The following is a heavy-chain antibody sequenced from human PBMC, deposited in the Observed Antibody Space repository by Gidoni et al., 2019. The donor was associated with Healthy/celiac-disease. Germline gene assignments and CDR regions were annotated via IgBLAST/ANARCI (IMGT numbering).Heavy chain of an antibody. D-gene: IGHD6-13*01. J-gene: IGHJ6*02. CDR3: ARKPTGGAHSSSWWLYYYGMDV. V-gene: IGHV1-69*01. CDR2: IIPIFGTA. Sequence: QVQLVQSGAEVKKPGSSVKVSCQASGATFSSYAISWLRQAPGQGLEWMGGIIPIFGTANYAQKFQGRVTITADESTSTAYMELSSLRSEDTAVYYCARKPTGGAHSSSWWLYYYGMDVWGQGTTVTVSS. CDR1: GATFSSYA.